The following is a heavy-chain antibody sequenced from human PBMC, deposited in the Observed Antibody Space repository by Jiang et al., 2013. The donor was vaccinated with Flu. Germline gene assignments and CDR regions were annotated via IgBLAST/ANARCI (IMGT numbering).Heavy chain of an antibody. Sequence: RLSCAASGFTFSSYAMHWVRQAPGKGLEWVAVISYDGSNKYYADSVKGRFTISRDNSKNTLYLQMNSLRAEDTAVYYCARAMITFGGVIVGAGYWGQGTLVTVSS. CDR1: GFTFSSYA. D-gene: IGHD3-16*02. J-gene: IGHJ4*02. CDR3: ARAMITFGGVIVGAGY. V-gene: IGHV3-30-3*01. CDR2: ISYDGSNK.